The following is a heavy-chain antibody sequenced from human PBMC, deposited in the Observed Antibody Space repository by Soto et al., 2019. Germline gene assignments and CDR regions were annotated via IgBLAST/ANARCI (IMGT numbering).Heavy chain of an antibody. CDR1: GGTFSSYA. Sequence: ASVKVSCKASGGTFSSYAISWVRQAPGQGLEWMGGIIPIFGTANYAQKFQGRVTITADESTSTAYMELSSLRSEDTAVYYCSSGLVRGYYYYGMDVWGQGTTVTVSS. CDR3: SSGLVRGYYYYGMDV. V-gene: IGHV1-69*13. D-gene: IGHD6-19*01. J-gene: IGHJ6*02. CDR2: IIPIFGTA.